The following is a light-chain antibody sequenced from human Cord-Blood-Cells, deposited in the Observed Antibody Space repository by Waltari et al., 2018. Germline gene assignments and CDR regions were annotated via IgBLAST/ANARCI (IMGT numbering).Light chain of an antibody. CDR3: QQYYSTPRT. V-gene: IGKV4-1*01. CDR1: QSVLYSTNNKNY. J-gene: IGKJ1*01. CDR2: WAS. Sequence: DIVMTQSPDSLAVSLGERATINCKSSQSVLYSTNNKNYLAWYHQKPGQPPKLLNYWASTRESGVPDRFSGSGSGTDFTLTISSLQAEDVAVYYCQQYYSTPRTFGQGTKVEIK.